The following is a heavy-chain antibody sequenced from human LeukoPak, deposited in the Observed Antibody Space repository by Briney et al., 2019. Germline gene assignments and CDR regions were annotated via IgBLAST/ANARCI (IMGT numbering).Heavy chain of an antibody. CDR3: ARLGWEPFFDY. D-gene: IGHD1-26*01. CDR2: IYYSGST. CDR1: GGSISSSSYY. V-gene: IGHV4-39*01. J-gene: IGHJ4*02. Sequence: SETLSLTCTVSGGSISSSSYYWGWIRQPPGKGLEWIGSIYYSGSTYYNPSLKSRVTISVDTSKNQFSLKLSSVTAADTAVYYCARLGWEPFFDYWGQGTLVTVSS.